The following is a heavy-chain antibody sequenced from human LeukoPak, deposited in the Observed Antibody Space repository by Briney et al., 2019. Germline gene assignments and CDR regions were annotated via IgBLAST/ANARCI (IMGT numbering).Heavy chain of an antibody. CDR3: ARGDPGAFDI. J-gene: IGHJ3*02. Sequence: SETLSLTCAVYGGSFSGYYWSWIRQPPGKGLEWIGEINHSGSTNYNPSLKSRVTISVDTSKNQFSLKLSSVTAADTAVYYCARGDPGAFDIWGHGTMVTVSS. CDR1: GGSFSGYY. CDR2: INHSGST. D-gene: IGHD3-10*01. V-gene: IGHV4-34*01.